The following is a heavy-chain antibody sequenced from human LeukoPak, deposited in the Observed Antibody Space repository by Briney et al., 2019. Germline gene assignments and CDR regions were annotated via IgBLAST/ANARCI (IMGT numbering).Heavy chain of an antibody. CDR3: ARAVRDFWTSPVDY. Sequence: EASVKVSCKASGGTFSSYAISWVRQAPGQGPEWMGGIIPIFGTANYAQKFQGRVTITADESTSTAYMELSSLRSEDTAVYYCARAVRDFWTSPVDYWGQGTPVTVSS. D-gene: IGHD3/OR15-3a*01. CDR2: IIPIFGTA. CDR1: GGTFSSYA. V-gene: IGHV1-69*01. J-gene: IGHJ4*02.